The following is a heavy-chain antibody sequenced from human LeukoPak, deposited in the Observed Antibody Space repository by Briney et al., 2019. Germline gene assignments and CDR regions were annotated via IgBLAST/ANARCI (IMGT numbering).Heavy chain of an antibody. J-gene: IGHJ4*02. CDR3: ACGCSGGSCYYSGDY. Sequence: ASVKVSCKASGYTFTSYYMHWVRQAPGQGLEWMGIINPSGGSTSYAQKFQGRVTMTRDMSTSTVYMELSSLRSEGTAVYYCACGCSGGSCYYSGDYWGQGTLVTVSS. D-gene: IGHD2-15*01. V-gene: IGHV1-46*01. CDR1: GYTFTSYY. CDR2: INPSGGST.